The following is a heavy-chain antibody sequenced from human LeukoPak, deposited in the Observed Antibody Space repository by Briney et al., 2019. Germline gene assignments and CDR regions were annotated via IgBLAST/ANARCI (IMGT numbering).Heavy chain of an antibody. Sequence: ASVKVSCKASGYTFTGYYMHWVRQAPGQGLEWMGWINPNSGGTNYAQKFQGRVTMTRDTSISTAYMELRSLRSDDTAVYYCAREYYDSSGYPAIFDYWGQGTLVTVSS. J-gene: IGHJ4*02. CDR3: AREYYDSSGYPAIFDY. CDR1: GYTFTGYY. CDR2: INPNSGGT. V-gene: IGHV1-2*02. D-gene: IGHD3-22*01.